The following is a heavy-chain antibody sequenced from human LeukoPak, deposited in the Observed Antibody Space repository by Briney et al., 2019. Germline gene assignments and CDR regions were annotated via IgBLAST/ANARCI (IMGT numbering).Heavy chain of an antibody. CDR3: ARPTYGDSTRCGMDV. Sequence: GGSLRLSCAASGFVVGGNYMSWVRQAPGKGLEWVSVIYSGGSTYYADSVKGRFSTSRDRSTSTLFLQMDSLRVEDTAIYYCARPTYGDSTRCGMDVWGQGTTVIVSS. CDR2: IYSGGST. D-gene: IGHD2-21*02. V-gene: IGHV3-53*01. J-gene: IGHJ6*02. CDR1: GFVVGGNY.